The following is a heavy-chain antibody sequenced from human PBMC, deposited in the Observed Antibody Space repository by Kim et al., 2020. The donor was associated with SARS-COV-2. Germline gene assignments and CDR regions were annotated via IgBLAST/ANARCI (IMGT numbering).Heavy chain of an antibody. CDR2: IIPIFGTA. CDR3: AGAIAAAGIYHNYYYYGMDV. J-gene: IGHJ6*02. D-gene: IGHD6-13*01. CDR1: GGTFSSYA. V-gene: IGHV1-69*13. Sequence: SVKVSCKASGGTFSSYAISWVRQAPGQGLEWMGGIIPIFGTANYAQKFQGRVTITADESTSTAYMELSSLRSEDTAVYYCAGAIAAAGIYHNYYYYGMDVWGHGTTDPLSS.